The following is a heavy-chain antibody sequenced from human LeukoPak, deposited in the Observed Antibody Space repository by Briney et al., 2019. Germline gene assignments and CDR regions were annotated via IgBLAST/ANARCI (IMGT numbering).Heavy chain of an antibody. D-gene: IGHD3-22*01. J-gene: IGHJ4*02. CDR3: ASHDTSNYYLYRYLTN. CDR1: GFSFSSSA. CDR2: ITGTGGSI. Sequence: GGSLRLSCVASGFSFSSSAMSWVRQPPGKGLEWVSSITGTGGSIYYEDSVKGRFTISRDNSKNTLFLQMNSLRAEDKAVYSCASHDTSNYYLYRYLTNWGQGTLVTVSS. V-gene: IGHV3-23*01.